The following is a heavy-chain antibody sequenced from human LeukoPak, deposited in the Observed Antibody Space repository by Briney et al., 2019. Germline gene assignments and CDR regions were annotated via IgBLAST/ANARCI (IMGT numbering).Heavy chain of an antibody. CDR1: GYTFTGYY. Sequence: ASVKVSCKASGYTFTGYYMHWVRQAPGQGLEWMGWINPNSAGTNYAHNLQGRVTMTRDTSTNTAYMDLSSLRSDDTAVYYCARGITTGAPYWGQGTLVTVSS. CDR3: ARGITTGAPY. D-gene: IGHD1-1*01. V-gene: IGHV1-2*02. J-gene: IGHJ4*02. CDR2: INPNSAGT.